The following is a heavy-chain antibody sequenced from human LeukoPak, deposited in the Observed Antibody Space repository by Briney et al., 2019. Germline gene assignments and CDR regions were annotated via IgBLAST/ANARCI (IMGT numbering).Heavy chain of an antibody. Sequence: PGGSLRLSCAASGFTFSSYWMSWVRQAPGKGLEWVSYISSSGSTIYYADSVKGRFTISRDNAKNSLYLQMNSLRAEDTAVYYCARATQRTTMVRGVTWFDPWGQGTLVTVSS. D-gene: IGHD3-10*01. CDR3: ARATQRTTMVRGVTWFDP. V-gene: IGHV3-48*04. CDR1: GFTFSSYW. CDR2: ISSSGSTI. J-gene: IGHJ5*02.